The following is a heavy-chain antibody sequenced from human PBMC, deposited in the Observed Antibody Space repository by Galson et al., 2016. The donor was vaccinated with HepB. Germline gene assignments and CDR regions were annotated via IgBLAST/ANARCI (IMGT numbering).Heavy chain of an antibody. CDR1: GFNFDDYA. D-gene: IGHD3-9*01. V-gene: IGHV3-43*01. CDR3: VKAGEGFDWLHH. J-gene: IGHJ1*01. Sequence: SLRLSCAASGFNFDDYAMHWVRQAPGKGLQWVSLITWDATGTYYAESVKGRFTISRDNSKNSLSLQMNSLRSEDSALYCCVKAGEGFDWLHHWGHGTLVTVSS. CDR2: ITWDATGT.